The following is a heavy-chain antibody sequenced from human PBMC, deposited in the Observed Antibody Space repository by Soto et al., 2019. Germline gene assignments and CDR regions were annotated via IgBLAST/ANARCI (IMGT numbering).Heavy chain of an antibody. V-gene: IGHV3-49*04. CDR1: GFTFGDYA. Sequence: EVQLVDSGGGLVQPGRSLRLSCTASGFTFGDYAMIWVRQAPGKGLEWVGYITSTNYGGTTEYAASVKGRFAISRDDSKSIVYLQMNSLKTEDTAIYYCTRLPPARRGYCSGGSCYPFDYWGQGTLVTVSS. J-gene: IGHJ4*02. CDR3: TRLPPARRGYCSGGSCYPFDY. D-gene: IGHD2-15*01. CDR2: ITSTNYGGTT.